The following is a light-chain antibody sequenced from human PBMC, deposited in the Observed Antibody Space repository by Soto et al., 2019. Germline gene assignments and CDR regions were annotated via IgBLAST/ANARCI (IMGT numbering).Light chain of an antibody. V-gene: IGLV2-14*03. CDR2: EVS. CDR1: SSDVGGYNF. CDR3: SSYTTSSTVV. Sequence: QSALTQPASVFGSPGQSITISCTGTSSDVGGYNFVSWNQQHPGKAPKLMIYEVSNRPSGVSNRFSGSKSGNTASLTISGLQPEDEADYYCSSYTTSSTVVFGTGTKVTVL. J-gene: IGLJ1*01.